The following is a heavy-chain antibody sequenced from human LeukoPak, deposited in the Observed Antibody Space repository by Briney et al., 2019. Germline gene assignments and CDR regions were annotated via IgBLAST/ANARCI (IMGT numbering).Heavy chain of an antibody. CDR2: IIPIFGTA. J-gene: IGHJ6*02. CDR1: GYIFTIHA. D-gene: IGHD3-22*01. V-gene: IGHV1-69*13. CDR3: ARDHGDSSGYTPSAYYYYGMDV. Sequence: SVKVSCKASGYIFTIHAISWVRQAPGQGLEWMGGIIPIFGTANYAQKFQGRVTITADESTSTAYMELSSLRSEDTAVYYCARDHGDSSGYTPSAYYYYGMDVWGQGTTVTVSS.